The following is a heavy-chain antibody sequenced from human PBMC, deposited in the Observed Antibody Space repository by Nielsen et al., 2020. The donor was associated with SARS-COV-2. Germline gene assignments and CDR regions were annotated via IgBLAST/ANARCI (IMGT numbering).Heavy chain of an antibody. Sequence: LSLTCAASGFTFSSYAMHWVRQAPGKGLEYVSAISSNGGSTYYADSVKGRFTISRDNSKNTLYLQMSSLRAEDTAVYYCSSTSSSYYYYYYMDVWGKGTTVTVSS. J-gene: IGHJ6*03. CDR2: ISSNGGST. V-gene: IGHV3-64D*09. D-gene: IGHD2-2*01. CDR3: SSTSSSYYYYYYMDV. CDR1: GFTFSSYA.